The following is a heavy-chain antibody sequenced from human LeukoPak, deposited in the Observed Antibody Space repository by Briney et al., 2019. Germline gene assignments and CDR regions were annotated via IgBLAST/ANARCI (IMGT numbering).Heavy chain of an antibody. D-gene: IGHD4-23*01. CDR2: NIPSNGDT. Sequence: ASVKVSCKASGYTFATYHIHWVRLAPGQGLEWLRTNIPSNGDTSYAQSFQGRVTMTRNTSTTTVYMDLSSLKSDDTAVYYCARTTPVITHPFDPWGQGTQVIVSS. CDR3: ARTTPVITHPFDP. V-gene: IGHV1-46*01. J-gene: IGHJ5*02. CDR1: GYTFATYH.